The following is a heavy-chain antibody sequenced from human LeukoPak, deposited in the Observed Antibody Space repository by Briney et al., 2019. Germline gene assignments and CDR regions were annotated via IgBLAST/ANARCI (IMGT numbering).Heavy chain of an antibody. CDR1: GGSISSSSYY. CDR3: ARGDPSDFWSGSLYYFDY. D-gene: IGHD3-3*01. Sequence: SETLSLTCTVSGGSISSSSYYWGWIRQPPGKGLEWIGSIYHSGSTYYNPSLKSRVTISVDTSKNQFSLKLSSVTAADTAVYYCARGDPSDFWSGSLYYFDYWGQGTLVTVSS. J-gene: IGHJ4*02. V-gene: IGHV4-39*07. CDR2: IYHSGST.